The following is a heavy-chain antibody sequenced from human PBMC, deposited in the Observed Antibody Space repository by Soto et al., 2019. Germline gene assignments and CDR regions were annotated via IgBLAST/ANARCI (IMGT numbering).Heavy chain of an antibody. J-gene: IGHJ5*02. CDR2: IKSKTDGGTT. Sequence: GGSLRLSCAASGFTFSNAWMSWVRQAPGKGLEWVGRIKSKTDGGTTDYAAPVKGRFTISREDSKNTLYLQMNSLKTEDTAVYYCTTEGDGYREENWFDPWGQGTLVTVSS. CDR1: GFTFSNAW. D-gene: IGHD6-25*01. V-gene: IGHV3-15*01. CDR3: TTEGDGYREENWFDP.